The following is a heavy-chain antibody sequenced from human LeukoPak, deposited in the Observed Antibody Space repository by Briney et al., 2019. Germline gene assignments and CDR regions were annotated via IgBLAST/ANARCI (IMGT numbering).Heavy chain of an antibody. V-gene: IGHV1-69*01. D-gene: IGHD5-18*01. Sequence: GASVKVSCKASGYTFRSYAFSWVRQAPGQGLEWMGGIIPIFGTANYGQKFQCRVAVSEDESTSTADMELSSLRAEDTAVYYCARDVDTAMVFSPPGLGYFDYWGQGTLVTVSS. CDR2: IIPIFGTA. CDR1: GYTFRSYA. J-gene: IGHJ4*02. CDR3: ARDVDTAMVFSPPGLGYFDY.